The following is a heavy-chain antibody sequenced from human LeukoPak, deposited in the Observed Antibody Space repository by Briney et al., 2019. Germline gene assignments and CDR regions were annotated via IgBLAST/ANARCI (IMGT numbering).Heavy chain of an antibody. V-gene: IGHV3-48*01. D-gene: IGHD2-21*02. CDR3: AGSLVVTQYYYMDV. Sequence: GGSLRLSCAASGFTFSSYCMNWVRQAPGKGLEWVSYISSSSSTIYYADSVKGRFTISRDNAKNSLYLQMNSLRAEDTAVYYCAGSLVVTQYYYMDVWGKGTTVTVSS. J-gene: IGHJ6*03. CDR2: ISSSSSTI. CDR1: GFTFSSYC.